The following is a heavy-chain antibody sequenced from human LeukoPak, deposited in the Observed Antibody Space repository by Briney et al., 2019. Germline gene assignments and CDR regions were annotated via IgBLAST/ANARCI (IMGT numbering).Heavy chain of an antibody. CDR3: ARDLGQYYDTSDNWFDP. J-gene: IGHJ5*02. Sequence: GGSLRLSCVASGFTFSTYAMGWVRQVPGKGLEWVSSVSESGGSTYYADSVKGRFTISRDNSKDTLSLQMNSLRAEDTAVYYCARDLGQYYDTSDNWFDPWGQGTLVTVSS. CDR1: GFTFSTYA. D-gene: IGHD3-22*01. CDR2: VSESGGST. V-gene: IGHV3-23*01.